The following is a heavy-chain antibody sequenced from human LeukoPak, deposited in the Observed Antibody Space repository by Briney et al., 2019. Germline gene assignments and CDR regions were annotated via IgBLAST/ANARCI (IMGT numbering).Heavy chain of an antibody. J-gene: IGHJ4*02. Sequence: GGSLRLSCEASGLTIRNYWMSWARQAPGKGLEWVANIKQDGSEKHYVDSVEGRFTISRDNTKNSLYLQMNSLRAEDTAVYYCAGAGLDYWGQGTLVTVSS. CDR2: IKQDGSEK. V-gene: IGHV3-7*03. CDR3: AGAGLDY. CDR1: GLTIRNYW.